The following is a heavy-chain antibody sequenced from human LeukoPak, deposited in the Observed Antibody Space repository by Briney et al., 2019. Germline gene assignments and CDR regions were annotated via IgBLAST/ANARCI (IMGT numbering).Heavy chain of an antibody. CDR3: ASGNYGGGYNYMDV. D-gene: IGHD1-7*01. J-gene: IGHJ6*03. Sequence: SETLSLTCSVSGDSIRSTSYYWAWIRQPPEKGLECIGSIYYSGSAYYNPSLKSRVTISIDTSKNQFSVRLSSVTAADTAVYYCASGNYGGGYNYMDVWGKGTTVTVSS. CDR1: GDSIRSTSYY. CDR2: IYYSGSA. V-gene: IGHV4-39*07.